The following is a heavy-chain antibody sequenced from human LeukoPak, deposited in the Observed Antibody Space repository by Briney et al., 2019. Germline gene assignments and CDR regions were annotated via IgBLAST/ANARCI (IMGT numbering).Heavy chain of an antibody. J-gene: IGHJ4*02. Sequence: GRSLRLSCAASGFIFSNYGMHWVRQAPGKGLEWVAVISYDGSDKYYADSVKGRFTISRDNSKNTVYLQMNSLRAEDTAVYYCASPAVWGELSLRYWGQGTLVTVSS. CDR2: ISYDGSDK. CDR3: ASPAVWGELSLRY. V-gene: IGHV3-30*03. CDR1: GFIFSNYG. D-gene: IGHD3-16*02.